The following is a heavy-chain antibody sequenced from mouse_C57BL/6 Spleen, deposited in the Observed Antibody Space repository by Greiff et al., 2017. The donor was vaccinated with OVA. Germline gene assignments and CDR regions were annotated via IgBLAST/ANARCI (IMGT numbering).Heavy chain of an antibody. CDR2: ISSGSSTI. J-gene: IGHJ4*01. D-gene: IGHD1-1*01. CDR1: GFTFSDYG. Sequence: EVQVVESGGGLVKPGGSLKLSCAASGFTFSDYGMHWVRQAPEKGLEWVAYISSGSSTIYYADTVKGRFTISRDNAKNTLFLQMTSLRSEDTAMYYCARPFTTVVRYAMDYWGQGTSVTVSS. V-gene: IGHV5-17*01. CDR3: ARPFTTVVRYAMDY.